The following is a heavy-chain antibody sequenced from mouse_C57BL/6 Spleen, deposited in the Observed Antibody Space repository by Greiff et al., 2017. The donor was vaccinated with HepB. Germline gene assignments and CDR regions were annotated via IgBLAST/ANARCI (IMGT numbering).Heavy chain of an antibody. CDR2: IDPENGDT. CDR1: GFNIKDDY. V-gene: IGHV14-4*01. D-gene: IGHD1-1*01. Sequence: VHVKQSGAELVRPGASVKLSCTASGFNIKDDYMHWVKQRPEQGLEWIGWIDPENGDTEYASKFQGKATITADTSSNTAYLQLSSLTSEDTAVYYCTLYYYGSSYEAYWGQGTLVTVSA. CDR3: TLYYYGSSYEAY. J-gene: IGHJ3*01.